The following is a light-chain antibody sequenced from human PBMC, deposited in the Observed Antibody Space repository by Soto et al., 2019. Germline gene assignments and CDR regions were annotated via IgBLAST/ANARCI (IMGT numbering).Light chain of an antibody. CDR3: QQTNTFLPLT. Sequence: DIQMTQSPSSVSASVGDRVTITCRASQGISNWLAWYQQQPGKAPKLLIYGASSLQSGVPSRFSGCGSETHFTLIISSLQPEDFATYYCQQTNTFLPLTFGGGTKVEI. CDR2: GAS. V-gene: IGKV1-12*01. J-gene: IGKJ4*01. CDR1: QGISNW.